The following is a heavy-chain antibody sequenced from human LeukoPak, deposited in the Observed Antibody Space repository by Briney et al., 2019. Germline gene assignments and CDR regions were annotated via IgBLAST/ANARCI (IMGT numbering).Heavy chain of an antibody. Sequence: SETLSLTCTVYGGSFSGYYWGWIRQPPGKGLECIGSIYYSGSTNHNPSLKSRVTISVDTSKNQFSLKLSSVTAADTAVYYCARVVYSGYDFRGAMDVWGKGTTVTVSS. CDR3: ARVVYSGYDFRGAMDV. V-gene: IGHV4-34*11. D-gene: IGHD5-12*01. CDR2: IYYSGST. J-gene: IGHJ6*03. CDR1: GGSFSGYY.